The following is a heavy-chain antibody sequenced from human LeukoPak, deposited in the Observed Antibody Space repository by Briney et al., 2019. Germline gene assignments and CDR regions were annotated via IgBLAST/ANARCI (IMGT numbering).Heavy chain of an antibody. Sequence: GGSLRLSCAASGFTFSTYWMSWIRQAPGKGLEWVANIHQDGNEKYYVDSVKGRFTISKDNAKNSLYLQMNSLRAEDTAVYYCARGDKFSGDYWGQGTLVTVSS. CDR2: IHQDGNEK. CDR3: ARGDKFSGDY. V-gene: IGHV3-7*04. CDR1: GFTFSTYW. D-gene: IGHD2-15*01. J-gene: IGHJ4*02.